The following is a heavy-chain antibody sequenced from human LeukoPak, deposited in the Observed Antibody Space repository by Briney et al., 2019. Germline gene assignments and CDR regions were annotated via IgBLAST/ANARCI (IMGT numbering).Heavy chain of an antibody. CDR1: GFTFSSYA. V-gene: IGHV3-23*01. CDR3: AKPKPGSRGGYYYYYMDV. J-gene: IGHJ6*03. D-gene: IGHD1-1*01. Sequence: GGSLRLSCAASGFTFSSYAMSWVRQAPGKGLERVSAISGSGGSTYYADSVKGRFTISRDNSKNTLYLQMNSLRAEDTAVYYCAKPKPGSRGGYYYYYMDVWGKGTTVTVSS. CDR2: ISGSGGST.